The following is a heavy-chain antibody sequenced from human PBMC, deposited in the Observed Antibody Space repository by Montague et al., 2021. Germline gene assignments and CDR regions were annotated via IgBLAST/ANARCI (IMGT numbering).Heavy chain of an antibody. CDR1: GFTFTSYP. D-gene: IGHD4-17*01. CDR3: ARDQDYAFDH. Sequence: SLRLSCAASGFTFTSYPMNWVRQAPGKGLEWVSYISRDSSATYYADSVKGRFTISRDNAKNSLYLQVNSLRDEDTAVYYCARDQDYAFDHWGQGTLVTVSS. V-gene: IGHV3-48*02. CDR2: ISRDSSAT. J-gene: IGHJ4*02.